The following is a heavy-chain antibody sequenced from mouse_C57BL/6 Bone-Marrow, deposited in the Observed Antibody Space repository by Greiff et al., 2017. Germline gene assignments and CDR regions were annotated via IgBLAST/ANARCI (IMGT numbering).Heavy chain of an antibody. Sequence: EVQLVESGGGLVQSGRSLRLSCATSGFTFSDFYMEWVRQAPGKGLEWIAASRNKANDYTTEYSASVKGRFIVSRDTSQSILYLQMNALRAEDTAIYYCARDAGTRYYAMDYWGQGTSVTVSS. CDR2: SRNKANDYTT. V-gene: IGHV7-1*01. CDR1: GFTFSDFY. CDR3: ARDAGTRYYAMDY. J-gene: IGHJ4*01.